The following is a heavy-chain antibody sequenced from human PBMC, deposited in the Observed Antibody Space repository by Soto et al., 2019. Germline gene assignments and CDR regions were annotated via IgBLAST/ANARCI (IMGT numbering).Heavy chain of an antibody. J-gene: IGHJ4*02. CDR1: GFTFSSYS. CDR2: IRSSSTYI. CDR3: ARAAYDHGDYRPDY. V-gene: IGHV3-21*01. Sequence: GGSLRLSCAASGFTFSSYSMNWVRQAPGKGLEWVSSIRSSSTYIYYADSVKGRFTMSRDDAKNSLYLQMNSLRAEDTAVYYCARAAYDHGDYRPDYWGQGTLVTVSS. D-gene: IGHD4-17*01.